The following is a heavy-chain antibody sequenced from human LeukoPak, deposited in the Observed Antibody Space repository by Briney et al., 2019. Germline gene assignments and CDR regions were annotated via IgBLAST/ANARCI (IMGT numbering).Heavy chain of an antibody. CDR3: ARYPSGYDRGFDY. V-gene: IGHV3-23*01. CDR1: GFTFSNFA. J-gene: IGHJ4*02. D-gene: IGHD5-12*01. Sequence: GGSLRLSCAASGFTFSNFAVNWVRQAPGKGPEWVSVIGGGDGSIYYADSVKGRFTISRDNSKNSLYLQMNSLRAEDTAVYYCARYPSGYDRGFDYWGQGTLVTVSS. CDR2: IGGGDGSI.